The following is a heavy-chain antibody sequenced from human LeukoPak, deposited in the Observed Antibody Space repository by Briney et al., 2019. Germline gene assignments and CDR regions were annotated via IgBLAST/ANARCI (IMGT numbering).Heavy chain of an antibody. CDR2: ITGSGGNT. CDR3: TKRSSTVTPKTYYFDY. Sequence: GGSLRLSCAASGFTFSSNGMSWVRQAPGKGLEWVSSITGSGGNTYYAESVEGRFTISRDNSKNTLYLQMNSLRADDTAVYYCTKRSSTVTPKTYYFDYWGQGTLVTVSS. J-gene: IGHJ4*02. D-gene: IGHD4-17*01. CDR1: GFTFSSNG. V-gene: IGHV3-23*01.